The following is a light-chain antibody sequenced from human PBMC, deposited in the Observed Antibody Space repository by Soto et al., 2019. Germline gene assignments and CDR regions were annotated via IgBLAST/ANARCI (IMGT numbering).Light chain of an antibody. CDR3: NSYTDSTTLMV. CDR1: STDFVSYNR. J-gene: IGLJ2*01. Sequence: QSALTQPPSVSGSPGQSVTISCTGTSTDFVSYNRVSWYQQPPGTAPKLIIYEVSNRPSGVSNRFSGFKSGNTASLTISGLQAEDEADYYCNSYTDSTTLMVFGGGTKLTVL. CDR2: EVS. V-gene: IGLV2-18*02.